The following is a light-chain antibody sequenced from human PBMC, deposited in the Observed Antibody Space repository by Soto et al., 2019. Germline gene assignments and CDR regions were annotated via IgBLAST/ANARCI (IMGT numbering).Light chain of an antibody. CDR2: DAS. V-gene: IGKV3D-15*01. J-gene: IGKJ5*01. CDR3: QQSTTWPAIT. CDR1: QTVGSN. Sequence: EIVMTQSPATLSVSPGERVTLSCRASQTVGSNLVWYQQKRGQAPSLLIFDASTRATGVPARFSGSGSGTDFTLTISSLQSEDFAVYYCQQSTTWPAITFGQGTRLEI.